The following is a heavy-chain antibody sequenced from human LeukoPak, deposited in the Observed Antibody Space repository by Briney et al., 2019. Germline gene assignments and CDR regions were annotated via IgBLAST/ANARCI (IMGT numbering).Heavy chain of an antibody. CDR2: ISSYGDTT. CDR1: GFTFSGYA. CDR3: VRGYNYGRFLDY. D-gene: IGHD1-1*01. J-gene: IGHJ4*02. Sequence: PGGSLRLSCAASGFTFSGYAVHWVRQAPGKGLEYVSAISSYGDTTYYASSVKGRFTISRDNSKSTLSLQMGSLRADDMAVYYCVRGYNYGRFLDYWGQGTLVTVSS. V-gene: IGHV3-64*01.